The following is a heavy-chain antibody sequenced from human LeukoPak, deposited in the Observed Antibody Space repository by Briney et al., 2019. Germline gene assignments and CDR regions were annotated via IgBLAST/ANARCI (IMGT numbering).Heavy chain of an antibody. CDR3: AKDRYNWNYHVYYYYGMDV. J-gene: IGHJ6*02. CDR1: GFTFSSYG. CDR2: ISGSGGST. V-gene: IGHV3-23*01. D-gene: IGHD1-7*01. Sequence: GGSLRLSCTASGFTFSSYGMHWVRQAPGKGLEWVSAISGSGGSTYYADSVKGRFTISRDNSKNTLYLQMNSLRAEDTAVYYCAKDRYNWNYHVYYYYGMDVWGQGTTVTVSS.